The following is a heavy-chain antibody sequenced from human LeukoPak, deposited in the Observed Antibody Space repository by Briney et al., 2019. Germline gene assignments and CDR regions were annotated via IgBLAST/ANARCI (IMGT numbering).Heavy chain of an antibody. D-gene: IGHD5-18*01. CDR2: ISSDSTYI. J-gene: IGHJ6*03. CDR1: GVSFSSYT. CDR3: ARGGVRAGIQLWLTGYYYYMDV. V-gene: IGHV3-21*01. Sequence: GGSLRLSCAASGVSFSSYTMNWVRQAPGKGLEWVSSISSDSTYIYYADSVKGRFTISRDNAKNSLYLQMNSLRTEDTAVYYCARGGVRAGIQLWLTGYYYYMDVWGKGTTVTI.